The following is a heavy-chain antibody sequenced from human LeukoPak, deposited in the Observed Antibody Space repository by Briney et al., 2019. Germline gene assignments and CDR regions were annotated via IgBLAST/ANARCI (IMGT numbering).Heavy chain of an antibody. V-gene: IGHV1-2*02. CDR2: INPNSGGT. J-gene: IGHJ1*01. Sequence: ASVKVSCKASGYTFTGYYMHWVRQAPGQGLEGMGWINPNSGGTNYAQKFQGRVTMTRDTSISTAYMELSRLRSDETAVYYCARGHRITIFGGPLGYFQHWGQGTLVTVSS. CDR1: GYTFTGYY. D-gene: IGHD3-3*01. CDR3: ARGHRITIFGGPLGYFQH.